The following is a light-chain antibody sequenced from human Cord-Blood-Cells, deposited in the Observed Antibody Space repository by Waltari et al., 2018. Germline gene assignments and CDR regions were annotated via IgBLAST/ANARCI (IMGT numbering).Light chain of an antibody. CDR1: QSLRHSNGYNY. CDR2: LGS. J-gene: IGKJ1*01. CDR3: MQALQTPR. V-gene: IGKV2-28*01. Sequence: DIVMTQSPLSLPVTPGEPASISCRSSQSLRHSNGYNYLDWYLQNPGQSPQLLIYLGSMRASGVPDRFSCSGSGTDFTLKISRVEAEDVGVYYCMQALQTPRFGQGTKVEIK.